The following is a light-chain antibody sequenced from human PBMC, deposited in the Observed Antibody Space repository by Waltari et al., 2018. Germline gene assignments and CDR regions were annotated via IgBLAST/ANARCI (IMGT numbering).Light chain of an antibody. CDR2: DVS. J-gene: IGLJ1*01. CDR1: SSDVGGYNF. Sequence: QSALTQPRSVSGSPGQSVTISCTGTSSDVGGYNFVSWSQQHPDKAPKFMIYDVSKRPAGVPDRFSGSKSGKTASLTISGLQAEDEADYYCCSYAAGSLYVFGTGTKVTVL. V-gene: IGLV2-11*01. CDR3: CSYAAGSLYV.